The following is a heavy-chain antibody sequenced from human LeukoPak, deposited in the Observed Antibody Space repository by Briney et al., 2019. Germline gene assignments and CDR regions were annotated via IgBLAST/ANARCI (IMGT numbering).Heavy chain of an antibody. CDR1: AFTFSSYS. V-gene: IGHV3-21*04. D-gene: IGHD3-10*01. CDR2: ISSSSSYI. CDR3: AKGGFGRPFDY. Sequence: PAGSLRLSCAASAFTFSSYSMNWVRQAPGKGLEWVSSISSSSSYIYYADSVKGRFTISRDNAKNSLYLQMNSLRAEDTAVYYCAKGGFGRPFDYWGQGTLVTVSS. J-gene: IGHJ4*02.